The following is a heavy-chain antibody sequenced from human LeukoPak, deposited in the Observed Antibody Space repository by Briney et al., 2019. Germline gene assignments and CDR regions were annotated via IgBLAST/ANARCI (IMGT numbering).Heavy chain of an antibody. CDR3: ARDKYDFWSGYYTDYYYGMDV. V-gene: IGHV3-74*01. D-gene: IGHD3-3*01. Sequence: GGSLRLSCAASGFTFSSYWMHWVRQAPGKGLVWVSRINSDGRSTSYADSVKGRFTISRDNAKNMLYLQMNSLRAEDTAVYYCARDKYDFWSGYYTDYYYGMDVWGQGTTVTVSS. CDR2: INSDGRST. CDR1: GFTFSSYW. J-gene: IGHJ6*02.